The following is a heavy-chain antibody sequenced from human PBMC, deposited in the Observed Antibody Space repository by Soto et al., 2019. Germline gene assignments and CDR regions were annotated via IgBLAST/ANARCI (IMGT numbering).Heavy chain of an antibody. CDR2: IYYSGST. Sequence: QVQLQESGPGLVKPSETLSLTCTVSGDSISSYYWSWIRQPPGKGLEWIGYIYYSGSTNYNPSHKSRVTISLDTSKNQFSLKLSSVTAADTAVYYCAGHMGTNYAFIGFDPWGQGTLVTVSS. V-gene: IGHV4-59*08. CDR1: GDSISSYY. CDR3: AGHMGTNYAFIGFDP. J-gene: IGHJ5*02. D-gene: IGHD4-4*01.